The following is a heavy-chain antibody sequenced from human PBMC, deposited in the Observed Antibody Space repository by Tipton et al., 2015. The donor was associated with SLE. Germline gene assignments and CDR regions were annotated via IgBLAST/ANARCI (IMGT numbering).Heavy chain of an antibody. D-gene: IGHD6-13*01. Sequence: QSGPEVKKPGASVKVSCKASGYTFTSYGISWVRQAPGQGLEWMGWISAYNGNTNYAQKLQGRVTMTTDTSTSTAYMELRSLRSDDTAVYYCARDSDSRYSSSWYVFIPQPRGAYGMDVWGQGTTVTVSS. CDR3: ARDSDSRYSSSWYVFIPQPRGAYGMDV. CDR2: ISAYNGNT. V-gene: IGHV1-18*01. J-gene: IGHJ6*02. CDR1: GYTFTSYG.